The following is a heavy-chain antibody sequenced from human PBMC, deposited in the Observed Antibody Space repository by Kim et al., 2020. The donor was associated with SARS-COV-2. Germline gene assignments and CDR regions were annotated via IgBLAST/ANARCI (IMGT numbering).Heavy chain of an antibody. J-gene: IGHJ4*02. CDR2: INHSGST. CDR3: ARGRYCSGGSCYLRRVRLYYFAY. CDR1: GGSFSGYY. Sequence: SETLSLTCAVYGGSFSGYYWSWIRQPPGKGLEWIGEINHSGSTNYNPSLKSRVTISVDTSKNQFSLKLSSVTAADTAVYYCARGRYCSGGSCYLRRVRLYYFAYWGQGTLVTVSS. D-gene: IGHD2-15*01. V-gene: IGHV4-34*01.